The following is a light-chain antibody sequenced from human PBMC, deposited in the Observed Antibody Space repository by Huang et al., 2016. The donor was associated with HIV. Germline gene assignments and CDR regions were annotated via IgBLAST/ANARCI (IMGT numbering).Light chain of an antibody. CDR3: QQYYQNPQT. Sequence: DIVMTRSPDSLSVSPGERATIDCKSSQSLLYSLNNKNYLEWFQQKPGRPPKLLLYWASTRESGIPERFSGSGSGTDFTLTINNLQPEDVATYYCQQYYQNPQTFGQGT. CDR2: WAS. CDR1: QSLLYSLNNKNY. J-gene: IGKJ5*01. V-gene: IGKV4-1*01.